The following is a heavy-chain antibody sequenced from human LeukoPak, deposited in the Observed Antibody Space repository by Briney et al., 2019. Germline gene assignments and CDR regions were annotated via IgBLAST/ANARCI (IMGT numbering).Heavy chain of an antibody. CDR2: MNPNSGNT. CDR1: GYTFTSYD. CDR3: ARQRRYCSGGSCYGDYFDY. V-gene: IGHV1-8*01. Sequence: ASVKVSCKASGYTFTSYDINWVRQATGQGLEWMGWMNPNSGNTGYAQKFQGRVTMTRNTSISTAYLQWSSLKASDTAMYYCARQRRYCSGGSCYGDYFDYWGQGTLVTVSS. J-gene: IGHJ4*02. D-gene: IGHD2-15*01.